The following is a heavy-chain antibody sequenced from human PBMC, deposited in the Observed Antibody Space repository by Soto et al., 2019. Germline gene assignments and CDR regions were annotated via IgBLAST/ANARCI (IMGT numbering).Heavy chain of an antibody. CDR2: ITASGDVE. CDR3: AKGSSREGDT. Sequence: EVQLLESGGDLVQPGGSLRLSCAASGFTFSNSVMTWVRQAPGKGLDWVSSITASGDVEAYADSVRARFTISRDNSKNTLSLQMSSLRVDDTAVYYCAKGSSREGDTWGQGTLVTVSS. CDR1: GFTFSNSV. V-gene: IGHV3-23*01. J-gene: IGHJ5*02. D-gene: IGHD2-2*01.